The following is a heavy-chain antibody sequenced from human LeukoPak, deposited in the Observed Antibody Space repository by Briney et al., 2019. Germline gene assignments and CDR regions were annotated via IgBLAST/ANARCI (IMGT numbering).Heavy chain of an antibody. D-gene: IGHD2-2*01. CDR2: IDSSSRYI. CDR3: ARVGGHCTSTSCPPPDY. V-gene: IGHV3-21*01. CDR1: GFTFSSYN. J-gene: IGHJ4*02. Sequence: AGGSLRLSCAASGFTFSSYNMDWVRQAPGKGLEWVSFIDSSSRYIYQADSVKGRFTISRDNAKSSVFLQMNSLRAEDTAVYYCARVGGHCTSTSCPPPDYWGQGILVTVSS.